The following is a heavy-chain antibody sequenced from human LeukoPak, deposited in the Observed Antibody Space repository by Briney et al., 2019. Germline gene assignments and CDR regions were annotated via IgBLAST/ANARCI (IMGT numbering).Heavy chain of an antibody. CDR1: GGSISSSSYY. J-gene: IGHJ5*02. Sequence: SETLSLTCTVSGGSISSSSYYWGWIRQPPGKGLEWIGSIFYSGSIYYNPPLKSRVTISVDTSKNQFSLKLRSVTAADTAIYYCARGVVGWFDPWGQGTLVTVSS. CDR3: ARGVVGWFDP. V-gene: IGHV4-39*07. D-gene: IGHD2-2*01. CDR2: IFYSGSI.